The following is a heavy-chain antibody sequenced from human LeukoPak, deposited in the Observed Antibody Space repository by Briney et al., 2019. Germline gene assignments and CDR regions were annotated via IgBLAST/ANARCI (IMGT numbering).Heavy chain of an antibody. CDR2: MYHSGST. D-gene: IGHD6-13*01. Sequence: PSETLSLTCTVSGGTISSYYWSWIRQPPGRGLEWIAYMYHSGSTNYNPSLQSRVTISGDTSKNQFSLKLTSVTAADTAVYYCARSTKTAAAGGDYNYFYYGMDVWGQGTTVTVSS. CDR3: ARSTKTAAAGGDYNYFYYGMDV. V-gene: IGHV4-59*08. J-gene: IGHJ6*02. CDR1: GGTISSYY.